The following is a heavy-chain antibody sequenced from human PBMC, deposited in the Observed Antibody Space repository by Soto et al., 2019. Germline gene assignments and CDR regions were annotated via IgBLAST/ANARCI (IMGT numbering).Heavy chain of an antibody. J-gene: IGHJ5*02. CDR3: AKDHLPTTITTPWFDP. CDR1: GFSFSSHG. V-gene: IGHV3-30*18. CDR2: ISYDGNNK. Sequence: QGQLVGSGGGVVQPGRSLRLSCEASGFSFSSHGMHWVRQAPGKGLEWLAVISYDGNNKYYADSVKGRFSISRDNYKNTLYLQMNSLRAEDTAVYYCAKDHLPTTITTPWFDPWGQGTLVTVSS. D-gene: IGHD4-17*01.